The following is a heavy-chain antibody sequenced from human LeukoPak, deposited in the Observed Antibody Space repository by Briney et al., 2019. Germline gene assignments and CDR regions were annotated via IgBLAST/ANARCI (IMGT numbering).Heavy chain of an antibody. V-gene: IGHV3-13*01. Sequence: GGSLRLSCATSGFTFSNHAMHWVRQATGKGLEWVSAIGTAGDTFYPGSVKGRFTISRENAKISLSLQMNSLRAEDTAVYYCVRQQTPHGNFDYWGQGTLVTVSS. CDR1: GFTFSNHA. CDR2: IGTAGDT. D-gene: IGHD1-26*01. J-gene: IGHJ4*02. CDR3: VRQQTPHGNFDY.